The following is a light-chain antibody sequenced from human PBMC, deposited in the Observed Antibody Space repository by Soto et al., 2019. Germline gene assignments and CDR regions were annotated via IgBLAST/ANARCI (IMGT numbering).Light chain of an antibody. V-gene: IGLV1-44*01. J-gene: IGLJ3*02. CDR1: SSNIGSNT. CDR3: VAWDDSLNGWV. CDR2: INN. Sequence: QAVVTQPPSASGTPGQRVTISCSGSSSNIGSNTVKWYQQLPGTAPKLLIYINNQRPSGVPDRFSGSKSGTSASLAISGLQSEDEADYYCVAWDDSLNGWVFGGGTKLTVL.